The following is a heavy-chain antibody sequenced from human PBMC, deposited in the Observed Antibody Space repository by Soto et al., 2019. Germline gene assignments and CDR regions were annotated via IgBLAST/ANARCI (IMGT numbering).Heavy chain of an antibody. V-gene: IGHV3-30-3*01. CDR2: ISSDGSNK. CDR3: ARASPLYVDSTDY. D-gene: IGHD4-17*01. Sequence: GESLKISCAASGFTFSSYTMHWVRQAPGKGLEWVALISSDGSNKYYADSVKGRFTISRDNSKNTLSLQMNSLRPEDTAVYYCARASPLYVDSTDYWGQGTLVTVSS. CDR1: GFTFSSYT. J-gene: IGHJ4*02.